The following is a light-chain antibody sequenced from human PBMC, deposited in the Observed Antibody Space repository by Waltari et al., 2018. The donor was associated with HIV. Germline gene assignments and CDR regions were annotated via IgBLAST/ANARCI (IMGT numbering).Light chain of an antibody. V-gene: IGLV1-47*01. J-gene: IGLJ3*02. CDR3: ATWDGSLSGPV. CDR2: KNS. CDR1: SSNIESNY. Sequence: QSVLTQPPSASGTPGQRVTISCSGSSSNIESNYVYWYQQLPGTAPKLLMYKNSQLPSGGPVRFSGSRSGTSASLAGSGLRSEDAADYYCATWDGSLSGPVFGGGTKLTVL.